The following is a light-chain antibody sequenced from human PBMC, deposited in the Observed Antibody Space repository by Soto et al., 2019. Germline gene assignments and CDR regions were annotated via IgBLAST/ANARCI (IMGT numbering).Light chain of an antibody. CDR3: QQYGRSTFT. CDR2: GAS. CDR1: QRITNNF. J-gene: IGKJ2*01. V-gene: IGKV3-20*01. Sequence: EIVLTQSPGALSLSPGERATLSCRASQRITNNFLAWFQQKPGLAPRLLIHGASTRASGVPGMFSGGGSWTDFVLTTSRLEPEDFSVYYCQQYGRSTFTFCQRTKMQIK.